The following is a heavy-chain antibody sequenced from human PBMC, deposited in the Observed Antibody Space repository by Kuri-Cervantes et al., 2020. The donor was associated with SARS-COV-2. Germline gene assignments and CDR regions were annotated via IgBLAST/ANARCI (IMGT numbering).Heavy chain of an antibody. CDR3: ARGGYCSSTSCADYYYYGMDV. D-gene: IGHD2-2*01. J-gene: IGHJ6*02. V-gene: IGHV3-21*01. Sequence: TGAAPGFTFRSYSMNLVRQAPGKGLGSVSSISSSSSYIYYADSVKGRVTISRDNAKNSLYLQMNSLRVEDTAVYYCARGGYCSSTSCADYYYYGMDVWGQGTTVTVSS. CDR1: GFTFRSYS. CDR2: ISSSSSYI.